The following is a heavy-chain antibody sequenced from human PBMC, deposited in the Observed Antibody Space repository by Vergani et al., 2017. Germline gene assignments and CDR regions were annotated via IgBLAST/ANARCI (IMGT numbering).Heavy chain of an antibody. J-gene: IGHJ6*03. CDR1: GFPFSDYG. CDR2: ISYDGNKK. CDR3: ARDFLTRVTTLDYYYMGV. Sequence: VQLVESGGDLVQPGRSLRLSCSAAGFPFSDYGVHWVRQAPGKGLEWVSVISYDGNKKNYADSVKGRFTISRDNSKNTLYLEMNALRAEDTAVYYCARDFLTRVTTLDYYYMGVWGKGTTVTVSS. V-gene: IGHV3-30*03. D-gene: IGHD1-1*01.